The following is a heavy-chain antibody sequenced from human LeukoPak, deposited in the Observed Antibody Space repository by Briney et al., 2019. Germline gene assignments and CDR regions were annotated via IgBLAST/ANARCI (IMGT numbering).Heavy chain of an antibody. J-gene: IGHJ5*02. CDR2: IYHSGST. CDR1: GYYISSGYY. D-gene: IGHD4-17*01. V-gene: IGHV4-38-2*02. Sequence: SETLSLTCTVSGYYISSGYYWGWIRQPPGKGLEWIGSIYHSGSTYYNPSLKSRVTISVDTSKNQFSLKLSSVTAADTAVYYCARPLLDIYGDHNAGAFDPWGQGTLVTVSS. CDR3: ARPLLDIYGDHNAGAFDP.